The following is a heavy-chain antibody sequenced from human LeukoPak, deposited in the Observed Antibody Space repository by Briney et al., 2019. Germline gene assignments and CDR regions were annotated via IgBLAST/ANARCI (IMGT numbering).Heavy chain of an antibody. J-gene: IGHJ4*02. CDR3: SSESRY. V-gene: IGHV3-48*02. CDR1: GFTFSDYS. CDR2: ITSSSDSI. D-gene: IGHD3-22*01. Sequence: PGGSLRLSCAASGFTFSDYSMSWVRQAPGKGLEWVSWITSSSDSIYYADSVKGRFTISRDNAKNSLYLQMNSLRDEDTAVYYCSSESRYWGQGTLVTVSS.